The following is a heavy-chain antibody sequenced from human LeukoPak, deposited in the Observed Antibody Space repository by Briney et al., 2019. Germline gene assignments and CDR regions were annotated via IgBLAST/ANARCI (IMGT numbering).Heavy chain of an antibody. CDR1: GFTFSSYE. J-gene: IGHJ5*02. CDR2: ISSSGSTI. CDR3: ASVVGMATISA. Sequence: GGSLRLSCAASGFTFSSYEMNWVRQAPGKGLEWVSYISSSGSTIYYADSVKGRFTISRDNAKNSLYLQMNSLRAEDTAVYYCASVVGMATISAWGQGTLVTVSS. V-gene: IGHV3-48*03. D-gene: IGHD5-24*01.